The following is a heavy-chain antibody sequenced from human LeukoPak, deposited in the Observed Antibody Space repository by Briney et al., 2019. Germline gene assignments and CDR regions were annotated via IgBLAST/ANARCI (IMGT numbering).Heavy chain of an antibody. CDR1: GDTFSSYA. Sequence: SVKVSCKASGDTFSSYAISWVRQAPGQGLEWMGRIIPILGIANYAQKFQGRITITADKSTSTAYMELSSLRSEDTAVYYCASPDPTVTTFTPFDYWGQGTLVTVSS. V-gene: IGHV1-69*04. J-gene: IGHJ4*02. CDR3: ASPDPTVTTFTPFDY. D-gene: IGHD4-17*01. CDR2: IIPILGIA.